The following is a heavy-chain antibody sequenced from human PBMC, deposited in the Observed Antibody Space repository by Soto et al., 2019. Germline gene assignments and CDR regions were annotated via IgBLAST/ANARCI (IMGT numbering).Heavy chain of an antibody. Sequence: SVKVSCKASGGTFSSYAISWVRQAPGQGLEWMGGIIPIFGTANYAQKFRGRVTITADESTSTAYMELSSLRSEDTAVYYCARRYYYDSSGKGYYYYYGMDVWGQGTTVTVSS. V-gene: IGHV1-69*13. D-gene: IGHD3-22*01. J-gene: IGHJ6*02. CDR2: IIPIFGTA. CDR3: ARRYYYDSSGKGYYYYYGMDV. CDR1: GGTFSSYA.